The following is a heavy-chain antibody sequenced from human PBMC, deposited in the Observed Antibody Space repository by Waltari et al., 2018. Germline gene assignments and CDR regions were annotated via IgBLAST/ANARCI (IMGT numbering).Heavy chain of an antibody. CDR1: GFTFDDYA. Sequence: EVQLVESGGVVVQPGGSLRLSCAASGFTFDDYAMHWVRQAPGKGLEWVSLISWDGGSTYYADSVKGRFTISRDNSKNSLYLQMNSLRADDTALYYCAKNMVPAADYYYGMDVWGQGTTVTVSS. D-gene: IGHD2-2*01. J-gene: IGHJ6*02. CDR2: ISWDGGST. CDR3: AKNMVPAADYYYGMDV. V-gene: IGHV3-43D*04.